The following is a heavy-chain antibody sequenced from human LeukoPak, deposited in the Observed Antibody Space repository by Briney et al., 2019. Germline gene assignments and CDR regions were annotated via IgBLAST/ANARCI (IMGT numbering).Heavy chain of an antibody. CDR2: INPSGGST. CDR1: GYTFTSYY. J-gene: IGHJ4*02. CDR3: AKSGGYYYDSSGYYTDY. V-gene: IGHV1-46*01. D-gene: IGHD3-22*01. Sequence: ASVTVSCKASGYTFTSYYMHWVRQAPGQGLEWMGIINPSGGSTSYAQKFQGRVTMTRDTSTSTVYMELSSLRSEDTAVYYCAKSGGYYYDSSGYYTDYWGQGTLVTVSS.